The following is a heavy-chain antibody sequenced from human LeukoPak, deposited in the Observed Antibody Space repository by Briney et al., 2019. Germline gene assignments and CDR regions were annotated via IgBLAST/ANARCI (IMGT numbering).Heavy chain of an antibody. J-gene: IGHJ3*02. V-gene: IGHV3-21*01. CDR2: ISSSSSYI. CDR3: ARDHDRTSSYDSSGYYWVDAFDI. Sequence: GGSLRLSCAASGFTFSSYSMNWVRQAPGKGLEWVSSISSSSSYIYYADSVKGRFTISRDNAKNSLYLQMNSLRAEDTAVYYCARDHDRTSSYDSSGYYWVDAFDIWGQGTMVTVSS. CDR1: GFTFSSYS. D-gene: IGHD3-22*01.